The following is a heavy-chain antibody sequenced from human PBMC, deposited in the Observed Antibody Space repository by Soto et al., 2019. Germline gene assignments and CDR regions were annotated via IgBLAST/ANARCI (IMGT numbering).Heavy chain of an antibody. CDR3: AKEYIWGGLNSGSGDAMEV. D-gene: IGHD3-10*01. Sequence: QLVESGGGLVQPGRSLRLSCVASGFTFDDYAMHLVRQAPGKGLQWVSGISWNSGDIGYADSVKGRFTISRDNAKSSLYLQMNSLPSEDTALYYCAKEYIWGGLNSGSGDAMEVWGKGTTVTVSS. J-gene: IGHJ6*04. V-gene: IGHV3-9*01. CDR1: GFTFDDYA. CDR2: ISWNSGDI.